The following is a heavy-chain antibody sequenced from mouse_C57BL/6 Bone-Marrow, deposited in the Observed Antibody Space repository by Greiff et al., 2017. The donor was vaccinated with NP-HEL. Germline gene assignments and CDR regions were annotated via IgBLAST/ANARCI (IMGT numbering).Heavy chain of an antibody. CDR3: ARSQDSSGYVWFAY. Sequence: EVQLQQSVAELVRPGASVKLSCTASGFNFTNTYMHWVKQRPEQGLEWIGRIDPANGNTKYAPKFQGKATITAATSSTTAYLQLSSLTSEDTTIYYCARSQDSSGYVWFAYWGQGTLVTVSA. V-gene: IGHV14-3*01. J-gene: IGHJ3*01. CDR2: IDPANGNT. CDR1: GFNFTNTY. D-gene: IGHD3-2*02.